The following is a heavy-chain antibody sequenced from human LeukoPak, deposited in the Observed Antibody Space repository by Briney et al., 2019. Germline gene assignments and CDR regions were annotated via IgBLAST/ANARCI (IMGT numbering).Heavy chain of an antibody. CDR1: GGSINSYY. V-gene: IGHV4-34*01. J-gene: IGHJ6*03. Sequence: PSETLSLTCTVSGGSINSYYWSWIRQPPGKGLEWIGEINHSGSTNYNPSLKSRVTISVDTSKNQFSLKLSSVTAADTAVYYCARMTYYYDSSGYYYAQNYYMDVWGKGTTVTVSS. CDR2: INHSGST. D-gene: IGHD3-22*01. CDR3: ARMTYYYDSSGYYYAQNYYMDV.